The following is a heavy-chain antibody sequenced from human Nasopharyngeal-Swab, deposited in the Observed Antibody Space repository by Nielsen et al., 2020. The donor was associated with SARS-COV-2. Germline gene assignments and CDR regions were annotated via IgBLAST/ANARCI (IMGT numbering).Heavy chain of an antibody. CDR1: GYTFTGYY. D-gene: IGHD3-22*01. Sequence: ASVKVSCKASGYTFTGYYMHWVRQAPGQGLEWMGWINPNSGGTNYAQKFQGRVTMTRDTSISTAYMELSRLRSDDTAVYYCARVGISGYSSNYYYYYGMDVWGQGTTVTVSS. J-gene: IGHJ6*02. CDR2: INPNSGGT. CDR3: ARVGISGYSSNYYYYYGMDV. V-gene: IGHV1-2*02.